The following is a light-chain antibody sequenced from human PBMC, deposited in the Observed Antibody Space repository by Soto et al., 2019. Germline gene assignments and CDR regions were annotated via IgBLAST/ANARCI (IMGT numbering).Light chain of an antibody. CDR3: QQYGSSPPLT. J-gene: IGKJ3*01. Sequence: EIVLTQSPGTLSLSPGERAALSCRASQSVSSNYLAWYQQKPGQAPRLLIYGASSRAAGIPDRFSGSGSGTYFTLTISRLEPEDFAVYYCQQYGSSPPLTFGPGTKVDIK. CDR1: QSVSSNY. CDR2: GAS. V-gene: IGKV3-20*01.